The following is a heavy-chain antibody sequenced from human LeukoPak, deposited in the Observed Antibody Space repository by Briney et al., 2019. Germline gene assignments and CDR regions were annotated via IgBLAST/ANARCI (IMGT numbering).Heavy chain of an antibody. CDR3: AKDLMLRS. CDR1: GFTFSSYS. J-gene: IGHJ5*02. CDR2: IGKSSTPV. D-gene: IGHD5-12*01. Sequence: GGSLRLSCVASGFTFSSYSFNWVRQAPGKGLEWVSYIGKSSTPVHYADSVKGRFTISRDNAKNSLYLQMNSLRAEDTAVYYCAKDLMLRSWGQGTLVTVSS. V-gene: IGHV3-48*04.